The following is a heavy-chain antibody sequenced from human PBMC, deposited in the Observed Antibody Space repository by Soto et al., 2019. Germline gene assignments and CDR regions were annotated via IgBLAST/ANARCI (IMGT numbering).Heavy chain of an antibody. V-gene: IGHV1-69*08. D-gene: IGHD2-2*01. CDR2: IIPILGIA. CDR1: GGTFSSYT. Sequence: QVQLVQSGAEVKKPGSSVKVSCKASGGTFSSYTISWVRQAPGQGLEWMGRIIPILGIANYAQKFQGRVTITADKSTSTAYMELSSLRSEDTAVYYCARDVSRQGYLGYCSSTSCPYWYFDLWGRGTLVTVSS. J-gene: IGHJ2*01. CDR3: ARDVSRQGYLGYCSSTSCPYWYFDL.